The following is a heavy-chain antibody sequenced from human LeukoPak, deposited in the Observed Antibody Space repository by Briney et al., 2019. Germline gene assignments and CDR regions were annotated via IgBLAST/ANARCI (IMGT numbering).Heavy chain of an antibody. CDR1: GFTVSSNY. J-gene: IGHJ4*02. Sequence: PGGSLRLSCAASGFTVSSNYMSWVRQAPGKGLEWVSVIYSGGSTYYADSVKGRFTISRDNSKNTLYLQMNSLRAEDTAVYFCARDQSLGYCSGDSCFTDYWGQGTLVTVSS. D-gene: IGHD2-15*01. CDR2: IYSGGST. V-gene: IGHV3-53*01. CDR3: ARDQSLGYCSGDSCFTDY.